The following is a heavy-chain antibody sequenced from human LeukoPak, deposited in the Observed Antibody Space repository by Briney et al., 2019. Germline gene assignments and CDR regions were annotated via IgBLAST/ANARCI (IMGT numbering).Heavy chain of an antibody. V-gene: IGHV4-30-2*01. CDR2: IYHSGST. CDR3: ARAGSDGYFDY. CDR1: GGSISSGGYS. J-gene: IGHJ4*02. Sequence: KPSQTLSLTCAVSGGSISSGGYSWGWIRQPPGKGLEWIGYIYHSGSTYYNPSLKSRVTISVDRSKNQFSLKLSSVTAADTAVYYCARAGSDGYFDYWGQGTLVTVSS. D-gene: IGHD3-10*01.